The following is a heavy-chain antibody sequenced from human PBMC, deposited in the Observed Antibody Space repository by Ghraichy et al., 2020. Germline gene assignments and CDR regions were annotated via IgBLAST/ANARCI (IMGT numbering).Heavy chain of an antibody. CDR3: VKEARHAYKYGFADY. CDR2: ISSSGSDT. V-gene: IGHV3-23*01. D-gene: IGHD5-18*01. Sequence: GGSLRLSCAASGLTFSSYAMSWVRQAPGKGLEWVSSISSSGSDTYYADSVKGRFTISRDNSKNTLNLQMNSLRGEDTAVYYCVKEARHAYKYGFADYWGQGTLVTVS. CDR1: GLTFSSYA. J-gene: IGHJ4*02.